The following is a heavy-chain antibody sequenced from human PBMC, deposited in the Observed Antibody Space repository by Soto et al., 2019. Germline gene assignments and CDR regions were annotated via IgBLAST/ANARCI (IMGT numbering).Heavy chain of an antibody. J-gene: IGHJ6*02. Sequence: QVQLVQSGAEVKRPGASVKVSCKTSGYTFTTYDISWVRQAPGQGLEWMGCISGRNGKTNYAQIFQGRLTLTTDTSTGTAYMEVRSLTSDDTAVYYCARDSPPFGFAQRRSWVMDVWGQGTTVTVSS. CDR3: ARDSPPFGFAQRRSWVMDV. CDR1: GYTFTTYD. V-gene: IGHV1-18*01. D-gene: IGHD3-10*01. CDR2: ISGRNGKT.